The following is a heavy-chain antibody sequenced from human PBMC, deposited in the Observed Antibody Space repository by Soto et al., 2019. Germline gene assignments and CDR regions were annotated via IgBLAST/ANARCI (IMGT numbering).Heavy chain of an antibody. J-gene: IGHJ3*02. V-gene: IGHV3-23*01. CDR3: ARPLKAMVRGVIGAFDI. D-gene: IGHD3-10*01. Sequence: PGGSLRLSCAASGFTFSSYAMSWVRQAPGKGLEWVSAISGSGGSTYYADSVKGRFTISRDNSKNTLYLQMNSLRAEDTAVYYCARPLKAMVRGVIGAFDIWGQGTMVTVS. CDR1: GFTFSSYA. CDR2: ISGSGGST.